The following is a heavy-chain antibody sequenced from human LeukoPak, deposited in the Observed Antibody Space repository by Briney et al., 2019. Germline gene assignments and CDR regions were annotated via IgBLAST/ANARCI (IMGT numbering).Heavy chain of an antibody. CDR1: GFTFSSYA. V-gene: IGHV3-23*01. CDR3: AKSLRAAADAFDY. D-gene: IGHD6-13*01. J-gene: IGHJ4*02. Sequence: GGSLRLSCAASGFTFSSYAMSWVRQAPGKGLEWVSAISGSGGSTYYADPVKGRFTISRDNSKNTLYLQMNSLRAEDTAVFYCAKSLRAAADAFDYWGQGTLVTVSS. CDR2: ISGSGGST.